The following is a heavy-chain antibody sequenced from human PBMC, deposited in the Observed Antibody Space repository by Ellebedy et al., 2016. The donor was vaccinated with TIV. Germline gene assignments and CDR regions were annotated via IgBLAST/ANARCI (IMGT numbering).Heavy chain of an antibody. V-gene: IGHV4-39*02. D-gene: IGHD3-3*01. J-gene: IGHJ5*02. CDR3: ARDGIIGEFWSGYNWFDP. CDR2: IYYSGST. CDR1: GGSISSSSYY. Sequence: SETLSLTCTVSGGSISSSSYYWGWIRQPPGKGLEWFGSIYYSGSTYYNPSLKSRVTITVDTSKNQFSLKLSPVTAADTAVYYCARDGIIGEFWSGYNWFDPWGQGTLVTVSS.